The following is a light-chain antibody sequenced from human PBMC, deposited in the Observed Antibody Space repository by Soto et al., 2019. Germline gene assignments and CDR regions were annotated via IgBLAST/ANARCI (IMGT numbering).Light chain of an antibody. Sequence: EIVLTQSPGTLSLSPGERATFSCRASQSVSSNYLAWYQQKPGQAPRLLIYGASSRATGIPDRFSGSGSGTDFTLTISRLEPEDFAVYYCQQYGSSPAIFGGGTKVDIK. J-gene: IGKJ4*01. CDR3: QQYGSSPAI. CDR1: QSVSSNY. V-gene: IGKV3-20*01. CDR2: GAS.